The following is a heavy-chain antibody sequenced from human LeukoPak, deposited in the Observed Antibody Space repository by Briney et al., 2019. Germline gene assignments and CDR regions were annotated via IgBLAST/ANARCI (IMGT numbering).Heavy chain of an antibody. J-gene: IGHJ4*02. CDR2: IYHSGST. CDR3: ARGRSERSFDY. CDR1: GGSISGYY. V-gene: IGHV4-59*01. Sequence: KPSETLSLTCTVSGGSISGYYWSWLRQPPGKGLEWIGNIYHSGSTNYNPSLKSRVTISVDTSKNQFSLKLSSVTAADTAIYYCARGRSERSFDYWGQGTLVTVSS. D-gene: IGHD1-1*01.